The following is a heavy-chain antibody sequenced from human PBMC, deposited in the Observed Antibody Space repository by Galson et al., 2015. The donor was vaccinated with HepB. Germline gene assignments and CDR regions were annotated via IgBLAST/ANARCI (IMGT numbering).Heavy chain of an antibody. CDR1: GFTFSSYA. J-gene: IGHJ5*02. CDR3: VKEAAAGRFDP. Sequence: SLRLSCAASGFTFSSYAMHWVRQAPGKGLEYVSAISSNGGSTYYADSVKGRFTISRDNSKNTLYLQMSSLRAEDTAVYYCVKEAAAGRFDPWGQGTLVTVSS. D-gene: IGHD6-13*01. CDR2: ISSNGGST. V-gene: IGHV3-64D*06.